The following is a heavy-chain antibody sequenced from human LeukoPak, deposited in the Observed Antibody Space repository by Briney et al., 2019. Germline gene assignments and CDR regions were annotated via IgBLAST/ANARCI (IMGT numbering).Heavy chain of an antibody. CDR2: ITNSRRI. D-gene: IGHD4-23*01. CDR3: VRGGLPRWTQQIDY. V-gene: IGHV3-23*05. J-gene: IGHJ4*02. Sequence: PGGSLRLSCAASGFTFASYAMAWVRQAPGKGLEWVSDITNSRRIHYADSVKGRFTISRDNSKNTLYLQMNSLRAEDTAVYYCVRGGLPRWTQQIDYWGQGTLVTVSS. CDR1: GFTFASYA.